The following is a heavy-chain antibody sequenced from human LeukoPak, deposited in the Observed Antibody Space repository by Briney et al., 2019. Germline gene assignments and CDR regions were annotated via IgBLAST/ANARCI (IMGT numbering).Heavy chain of an antibody. D-gene: IGHD3-10*01. Sequence: PSETLSLTCTVSGGSISSSSYYWGWIRHPPRKGLEWIGYIYYSGSTNYNPSLKSRVTISVDTSKNQFSLRLSSVTAADTAVYYCARDLGFGPMVRGVISPWGQGTLVTVSS. CDR2: IYYSGST. J-gene: IGHJ5*02. CDR3: ARDLGFGPMVRGVISP. CDR1: GGSISSSSYY. V-gene: IGHV4-61*01.